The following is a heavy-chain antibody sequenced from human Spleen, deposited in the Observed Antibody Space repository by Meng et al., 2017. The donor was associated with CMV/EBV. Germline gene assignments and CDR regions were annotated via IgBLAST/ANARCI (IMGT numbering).Heavy chain of an antibody. V-gene: IGHV4-59*01. D-gene: IGHD2-2*01. CDR2: IYYSGST. CDR3: ARMGSLPAAGGYYYYGMDV. J-gene: IGHJ6*02. Sequence: SETLSLTCTVSGASTSSYYWSWIRQSPGKGLEWIGYIYYSGSTSYNPSLKSRVTISIDTSRNRFSLKVNSVTAADTAVYYCARMGSLPAAGGYYYYGMDVWGQGTTVTVSS. CDR1: GASTSSYY.